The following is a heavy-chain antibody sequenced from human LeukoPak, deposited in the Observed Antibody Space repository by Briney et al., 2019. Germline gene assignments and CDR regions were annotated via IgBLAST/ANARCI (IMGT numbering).Heavy chain of an antibody. CDR2: IKSKTDGGTT. V-gene: IGHV3-15*01. Sequence: PGGSLRLSCAASGFTFSSYAMSWVRQAPGKGLEWVGRIKSKTDGGTTDYAAPVKGRFTISRDDSKNTLYLQMNSLKTEDTAVYYCTTETGSSGYLYYYYYMDVWGKGTTVTISS. CDR1: GFTFSSYA. CDR3: TTETGSSGYLYYYYYMDV. D-gene: IGHD3-22*01. J-gene: IGHJ6*03.